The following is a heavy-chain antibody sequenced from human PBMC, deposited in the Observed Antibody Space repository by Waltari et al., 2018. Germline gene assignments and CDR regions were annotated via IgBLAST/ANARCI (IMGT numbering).Heavy chain of an antibody. V-gene: IGHV4-59*01. J-gene: IGHJ4*02. CDR3: ARLGDYGEPYYFDY. D-gene: IGHD4-17*01. CDR1: GGSISSYY. CDR2: IHYSGRT. Sequence: QVQLQESGPGLVKPSETLSLTCTVSGGSISSYYWSWIRQPPGKGLGWIGYIHYSGRTNYHPSLKSRVTISVDTSKNQFSLKLSSVTAADTAVYYCARLGDYGEPYYFDYWGQGTLVTVSS.